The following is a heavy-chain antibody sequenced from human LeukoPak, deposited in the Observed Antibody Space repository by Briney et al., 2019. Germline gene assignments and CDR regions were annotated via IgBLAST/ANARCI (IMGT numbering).Heavy chain of an antibody. J-gene: IGHJ3*02. D-gene: IGHD6-13*01. CDR1: GGSFSSGSYY. CDR3: ARWGRIADAFDI. Sequence: SQTLSLTCTVSGGSFSSGSYYWSWIRQPAGKGLEWIGHIYTSGSTNYNPSLKSRVTISVDTSKNQFSLKLSSVTAADTAVYYCARWGRIADAFDIWGQGTMVTVSS. CDR2: IYTSGST. V-gene: IGHV4-61*09.